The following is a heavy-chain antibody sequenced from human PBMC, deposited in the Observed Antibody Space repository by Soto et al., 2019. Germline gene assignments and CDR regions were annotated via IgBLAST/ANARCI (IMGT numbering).Heavy chain of an antibody. D-gene: IGHD3-22*01. CDR3: ALRSMAVVPEY. V-gene: IGHV4-61*08. CDR2: LYYSRSA. CDR1: GGSISSGGYY. J-gene: IGHJ4*02. Sequence: PSETLSLTCTVSGGSISSGGYYWSWVRQHPGKGLESIGYLYYSRSANYNPSLKSRVTLSVDTSKNQCSLTLSSMTAADTAVYYCALRSMAVVPEYWGQGTLVTVSS.